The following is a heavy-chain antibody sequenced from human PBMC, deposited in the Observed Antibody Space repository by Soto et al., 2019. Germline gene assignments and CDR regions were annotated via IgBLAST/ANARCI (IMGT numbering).Heavy chain of an antibody. J-gene: IGHJ4*02. CDR2: INHSGST. D-gene: IGHD2-8*02. Sequence: QVQLQQWGAGLLKPSETLSLTCAVYGGSFSGYYWTWIRQPPGTGLEWIGEINHSGSTNYNPSLKSRVTISVGTSKNQFSLKLTSVTAADTAVYYCARDNITGLFDYWGQGTLVTFSS. CDR3: ARDNITGLFDY. V-gene: IGHV4-34*01. CDR1: GGSFSGYY.